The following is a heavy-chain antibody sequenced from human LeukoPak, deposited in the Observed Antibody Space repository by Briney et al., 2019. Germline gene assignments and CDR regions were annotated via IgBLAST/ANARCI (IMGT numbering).Heavy chain of an antibody. D-gene: IGHD5-18*01. CDR2: IYYSGST. J-gene: IGHJ6*02. CDR3: ARGYSYGHSYYYYGMDV. Sequence: KPSETLSLTCTVSGGSISSYYWSWIRQPPGKGLEWIGYIYYSGSTNYNPSLKSRVTISVDTSKNQFSLKLSSVTAADTAVYYCARGYSYGHSYYYYGMDVWGQGTTVTVSS. V-gene: IGHV4-59*01. CDR1: GGSISSYY.